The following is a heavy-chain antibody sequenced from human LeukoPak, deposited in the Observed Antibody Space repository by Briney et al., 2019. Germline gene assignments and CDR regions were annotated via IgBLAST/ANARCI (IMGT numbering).Heavy chain of an antibody. CDR2: ISSSSSYI. Sequence: GGSLRLSCAASGFTFSSYSMNWVRQAPGKGLEWVSSISSSSSYIYYADSVKGRFTISRDNAKNSLYLQMNSLRAEDTAVYYCARVRWGGLYYFDYWGQGTLVTVSS. J-gene: IGHJ4*02. CDR1: GFTFSSYS. V-gene: IGHV3-21*01. CDR3: ARVRWGGLYYFDY. D-gene: IGHD3-16*01.